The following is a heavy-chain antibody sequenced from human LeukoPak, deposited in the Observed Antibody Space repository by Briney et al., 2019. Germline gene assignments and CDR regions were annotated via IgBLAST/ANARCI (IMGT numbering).Heavy chain of an antibody. D-gene: IGHD4-17*01. Sequence: SVSLSCTASGYTFTGYYIHWMRPAPGHGLEWMGWINPNSGDTKYVQLLPGRLTKASVTFIRTAYLNLRRLRSDDTAVYYCARPRDYGDYDGFDIWGPGAM. CDR3: ARPRDYGDYDGFDI. V-gene: IGHV1-2*02. CDR1: GYTFTGYY. CDR2: INPNSGDT. J-gene: IGHJ3*02.